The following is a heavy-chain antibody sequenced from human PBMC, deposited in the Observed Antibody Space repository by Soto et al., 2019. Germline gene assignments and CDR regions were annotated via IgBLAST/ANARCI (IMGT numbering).Heavy chain of an antibody. CDR2: INPSGGST. CDR3: ARDLDLYGSGSYYRPSGANWFDP. J-gene: IGHJ5*02. CDR1: GYTFTSYY. V-gene: IGHV1-46*01. Sequence: ASVKVSCKASGYTFTSYYMHWVRQAPGQGLEWMGIINPSGGSTSYAQKFQGRVTMTRDTSTSTVYMELSSLRSEDTAVYYCARDLDLYGSGSYYRPSGANWFDPWGQGTLVTVS. D-gene: IGHD3-10*01.